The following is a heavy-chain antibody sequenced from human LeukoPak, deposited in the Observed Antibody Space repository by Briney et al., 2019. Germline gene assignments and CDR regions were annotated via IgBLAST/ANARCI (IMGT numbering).Heavy chain of an antibody. CDR1: GFRFRDSG. J-gene: IGHJ1*01. CDR2: ISHDGSNK. CDR3: AKDDVFVYAEYFQH. D-gene: IGHD5/OR15-5a*01. V-gene: IGHV3-30*18. Sequence: GGSLRLSCAASGFRFRDSGMHWVRQAPGKGLEWVAVISHDGSNKHFADSVKGRFSISRDNSKNTLYLQMNSLRPEDTAVYYCAKDDVFVYAEYFQHWGQGTLVTVSS.